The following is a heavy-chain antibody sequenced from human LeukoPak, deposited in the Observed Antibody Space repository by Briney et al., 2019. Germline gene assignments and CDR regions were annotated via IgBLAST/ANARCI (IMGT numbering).Heavy chain of an antibody. D-gene: IGHD6-19*01. J-gene: IGHJ6*02. V-gene: IGHV3-48*03. CDR3: ARDQWLAYYYHGMDV. Sequence: GGSLRLSCAASGITFSTYAMNWVRQAPGKGLEWVSYITNNGSTIYYADSVKGRFTISRDKAENSLYLQMNSLRAEDTAIYYCARDQWLAYYYHGMDVWGQGTTVTVSS. CDR2: ITNNGSTI. CDR1: GITFSTYA.